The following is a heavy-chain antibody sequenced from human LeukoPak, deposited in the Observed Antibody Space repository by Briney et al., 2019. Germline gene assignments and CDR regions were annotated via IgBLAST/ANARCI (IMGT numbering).Heavy chain of an antibody. CDR3: ARDVVVVPAGPWFVP. D-gene: IGHD2-2*01. V-gene: IGHV4-4*07. CDR1: GGSISSYY. Sequence: PSETLSLTCTVSGGSISSYYWSWIRQPPGKGLEWIGRIYTSGSTNYNPSLKSRVTMSVDTSKNQFSLKLSSVTAADTAVYYCARDVVVVPAGPWFVPWGQGTLVTVSS. J-gene: IGHJ5*02. CDR2: IYTSGST.